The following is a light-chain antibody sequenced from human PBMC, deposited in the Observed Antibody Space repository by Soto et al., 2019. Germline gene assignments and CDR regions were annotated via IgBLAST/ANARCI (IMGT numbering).Light chain of an antibody. CDR3: SSYTSSSSTLVV. J-gene: IGLJ2*01. CDR1: SSDVGGYNY. Sequence: QSALTQPASVSGSPGQSITISCTGTSSDVGGYNYVSWYQQHPGKAPKLMIYEVSNRPSGFSNRFSGSKSGNTASLTISGLQAEDEADYYCSSYTSSSSTLVVFGGGTKLTVL. CDR2: EVS. V-gene: IGLV2-14*01.